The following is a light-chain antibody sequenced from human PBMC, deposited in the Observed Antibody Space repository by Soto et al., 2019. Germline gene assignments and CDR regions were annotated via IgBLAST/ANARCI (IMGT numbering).Light chain of an antibody. Sequence: EILLTKSPGTLSLSPGERATLSCRASQSVSSSYLARYQQKPGQVPRLFIYGASRRATGIPDRFSGSGSGTDFTLTISRLEPEDFAVYYCQQYGSLLWTFGQGTKVDIK. J-gene: IGKJ1*01. CDR3: QQYGSLLWT. CDR1: QSVSSSY. V-gene: IGKV3-20*01. CDR2: GAS.